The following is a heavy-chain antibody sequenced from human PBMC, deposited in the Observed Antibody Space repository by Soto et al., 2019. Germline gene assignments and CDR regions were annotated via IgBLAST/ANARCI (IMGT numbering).Heavy chain of an antibody. J-gene: IGHJ4*02. Sequence: PGGSLRLSCAASGFTFSSYGTHWVRQAPGKGLEWVAVISYDGSNKYYADSVKGRFTISRDNSKNTLYLQMNSLRAEDTAVYYCAKDQFLEWLLYYFDYWGQGTLVTVSS. D-gene: IGHD3-3*01. CDR2: ISYDGSNK. CDR1: GFTFSSYG. V-gene: IGHV3-30*18. CDR3: AKDQFLEWLLYYFDY.